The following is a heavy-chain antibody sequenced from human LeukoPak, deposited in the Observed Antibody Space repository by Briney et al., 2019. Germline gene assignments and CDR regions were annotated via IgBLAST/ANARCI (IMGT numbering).Heavy chain of an antibody. CDR3: ARLSIASPSTFDY. J-gene: IGHJ4*02. Sequence: GSLRLSCAASGFTFTTYWMSWVRQAPGKGLEWVANIKQDGSEKYYVDSVKGRFTISRDNAKNSLYLRMNSLRAEDTAVYYCARLSIASPSTFDYWGQGTLVTVSS. V-gene: IGHV3-7*01. CDR1: GFTFTTYW. D-gene: IGHD6-6*01. CDR2: IKQDGSEK.